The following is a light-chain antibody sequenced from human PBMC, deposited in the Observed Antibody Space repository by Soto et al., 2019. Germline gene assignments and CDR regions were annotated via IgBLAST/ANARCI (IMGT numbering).Light chain of an antibody. CDR3: QQRRSWPPIT. CDR2: DAS. V-gene: IGKV3-11*01. J-gene: IGKJ5*01. Sequence: EIGLTQSPTTLSLSTGERATLSCRASQSVSNYLVWYQQKPGQPPRLLIYDASNRATDVPARFSGSGSGTDFTLTISSLEPEDFAVYYCQQRRSWPPITFAQGTRLEIK. CDR1: QSVSNY.